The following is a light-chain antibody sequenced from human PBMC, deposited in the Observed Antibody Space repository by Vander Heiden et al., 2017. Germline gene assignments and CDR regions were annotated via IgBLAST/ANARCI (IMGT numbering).Light chain of an antibody. CDR1: NFGRKS. J-gene: IGLJ2*01. Sequence: SYVLTQPPSVSLAPGKTARITCGGNNFGRKSVQWYHPSAAHTPVLVLYYDGDRPSGIPERFSGSNSGHTATLTISRVEAGDEADYYCQAWDSSSDQVVFGGGTKLTVL. CDR3: QAWDSSSDQVV. CDR2: YDG. V-gene: IGLV3-21*01.